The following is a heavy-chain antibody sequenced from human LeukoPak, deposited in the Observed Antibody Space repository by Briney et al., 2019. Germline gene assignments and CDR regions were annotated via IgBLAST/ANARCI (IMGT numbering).Heavy chain of an antibody. CDR1: GFTFSSYW. J-gene: IGHJ1*01. Sequence: GGSLRLSCAASGFTFSSYWMSWVRQAPGKGLEWVSAVSGGGTTTYSADSVKGRFTISRDNSKNTLYLQMNSLRAEDTAVYYCARDLDDYNGLPPFFQHWGQGTLVTVSS. CDR3: ARDLDDYNGLPPFFQH. V-gene: IGHV3-23*01. CDR2: VSGGGTTT. D-gene: IGHD5-24*01.